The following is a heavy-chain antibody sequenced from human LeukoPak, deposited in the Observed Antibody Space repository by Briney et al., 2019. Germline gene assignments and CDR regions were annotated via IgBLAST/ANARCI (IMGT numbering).Heavy chain of an antibody. V-gene: IGHV1-18*01. J-gene: IGHJ4*02. Sequence: ASVKVSCKASGYTFTSYGISWVRQAPGQGLEWMGWISAYNGNTNYAQKFQGRVTITADKSTSTAYMELSSLRSEDTAVYYCARVGGLGAWFDYWGQGTLVTVSS. CDR2: ISAYNGNT. CDR3: ARVGGLGAWFDY. D-gene: IGHD1-26*01. CDR1: GYTFTSYG.